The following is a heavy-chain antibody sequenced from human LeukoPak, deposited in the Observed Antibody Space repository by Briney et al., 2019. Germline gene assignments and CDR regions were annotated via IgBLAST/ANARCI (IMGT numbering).Heavy chain of an antibody. D-gene: IGHD6-6*01. CDR3: ARDWGVEARPGYMDV. J-gene: IGHJ6*03. Sequence: GRSLRLSCAASGFTFSSYAMHWVRQAPGKGLEWVAVISYDGSNKYYADSVKGRFTISRDNSKNTLYLQMNSLRAEDTAVYFCARDWGVEARPGYMDVWGKGTTVTVSS. CDR2: ISYDGSNK. CDR1: GFTFSSYA. V-gene: IGHV3-30*04.